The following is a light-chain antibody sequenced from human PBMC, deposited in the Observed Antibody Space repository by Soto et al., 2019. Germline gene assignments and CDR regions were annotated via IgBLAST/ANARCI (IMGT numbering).Light chain of an antibody. CDR2: GAS. Sequence: PGTLNMSTGERGTLSCRAGQTISSASLAWYQQKPGQAPRLLIYGASNRASGIPDRFSGSGSGTDFTLTITRLEPEDFAVYYCQQYGSSPLTFAGGTKVDIK. V-gene: IGKV3-20*01. CDR3: QQYGSSPLT. CDR1: QTISSAS. J-gene: IGKJ4*01.